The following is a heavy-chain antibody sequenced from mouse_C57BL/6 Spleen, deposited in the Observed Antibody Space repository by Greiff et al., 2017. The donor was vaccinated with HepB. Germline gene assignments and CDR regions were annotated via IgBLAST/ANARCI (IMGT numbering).Heavy chain of an antibody. V-gene: IGHV14-4*01. Sequence: VQLQQSGAELVRPGASVKLSCTASGFNIKDDYMHWVKQRPEQGLEWIGWIDPENGDTEYASKFQGKATITADTSSNTAYLQLSSLTSEDTAVYYCTTPYGSSYVFDYWGQGTTLTVSS. D-gene: IGHD1-1*01. CDR3: TTPYGSSYVFDY. CDR2: IDPENGDT. J-gene: IGHJ2*01. CDR1: GFNIKDDY.